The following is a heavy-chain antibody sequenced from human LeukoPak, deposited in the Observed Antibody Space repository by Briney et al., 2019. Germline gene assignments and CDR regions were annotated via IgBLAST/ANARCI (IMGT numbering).Heavy chain of an antibody. CDR1: GFTFGDYA. CDR2: IRSKAYGGTT. Sequence: GGSLRLSCTASGFTFGDYAMSWFRQAPGKGLEWVGFIRSKAYGGTTEYAASVEGRFTISRDDSKSIAYLQMNSLKTEDTAVYYCTRIHLDYYYYYVDVWGKGTTATVSS. V-gene: IGHV3-49*03. J-gene: IGHJ6*03. CDR3: TRIHLDYYYYYVDV.